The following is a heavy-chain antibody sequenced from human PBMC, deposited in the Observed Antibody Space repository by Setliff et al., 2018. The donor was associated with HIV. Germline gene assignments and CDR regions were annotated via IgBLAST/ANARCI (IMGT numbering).Heavy chain of an antibody. J-gene: IGHJ4*02. V-gene: IGHV3-30*07. CDR2: ISYDGSRI. CDR1: GFTFSNFA. D-gene: IGHD1-26*01. Sequence: GGSLRLSCAASGFTFSNFAMHWVRQAPGKGLEWVSVISYDGSRISYADSVKGRFTISRDNAKNSLYLQMNSLRAEDTAVYYCARRFPSGSYFDYWGQGTLVTVSS. CDR3: ARRFPSGSYFDY.